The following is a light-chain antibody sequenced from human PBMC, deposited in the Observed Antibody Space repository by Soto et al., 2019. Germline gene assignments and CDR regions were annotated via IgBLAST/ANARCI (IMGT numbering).Light chain of an antibody. CDR2: EVS. CDR1: SSDVGGYNY. CDR3: SSYTTNSTPYV. Sequence: VLTQPASVSGSPGQSITISCTGSSSDVGGYNYVSWYQQHPGKAPKLIIYEVSNRPSGVSNRFSGSKSGNTASLTISGLQAEDEADYYCSSYTTNSTPYVFGTGTKV. V-gene: IGLV2-14*01. J-gene: IGLJ1*01.